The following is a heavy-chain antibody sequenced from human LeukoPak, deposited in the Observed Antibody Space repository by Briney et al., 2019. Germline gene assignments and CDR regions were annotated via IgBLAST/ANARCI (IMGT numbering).Heavy chain of an antibody. CDR1: GGSFSGYY. V-gene: IGHV4-34*01. D-gene: IGHD3-3*01. CDR3: ARDGYYDFWSGYYTGEGRYMDV. J-gene: IGHJ6*03. CDR2: INHSGST. Sequence: SETLSLTCAVYGGSFSGYYWSWIRQPPGKGLEWIGEINHSGSTNYNPSLKSRVTISVDTSKNQFSLKLSSVTAADTAVYYCARDGYYDFWSGYYTGEGRYMDVWGKGTTVTVSS.